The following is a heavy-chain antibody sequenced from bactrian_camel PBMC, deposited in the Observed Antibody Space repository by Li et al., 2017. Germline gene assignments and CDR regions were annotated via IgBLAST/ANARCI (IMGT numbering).Heavy chain of an antibody. D-gene: IGHD1*01. CDR2: YANGGST. Sequence: HVQLVESGGGAVQSGGSLRLSCVFSGGSTSDYCVGWARQVQGKEREVIAVYANGGSTSYADSVKGRFAISRDNGQNIVYLQMNVLKPEDTAIYYCAAGRVLIAAWGQGTQVTVS. J-gene: IGHJ6*01. V-gene: IGHV3S53*01. CDR1: GGSTSDYC. CDR3: AAGRVLIAA.